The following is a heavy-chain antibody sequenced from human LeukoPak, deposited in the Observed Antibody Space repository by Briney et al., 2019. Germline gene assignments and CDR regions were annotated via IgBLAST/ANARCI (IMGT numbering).Heavy chain of an antibody. D-gene: IGHD2-15*01. V-gene: IGHV3-30*18. CDR2: ISSDGSKE. CDR1: GFSFSTFA. J-gene: IGHJ5*02. Sequence: GRPLRLSCGASGFSFSTFAMHWVRQTPDKGLEWVAVISSDGSKEIYADSVKGRFTISRDNSKNTLYLRMNNLTPEDTVVYYCAKGLHTSSWYGNWFDPWGQGTLVTVSS. CDR3: AKGLHTSSWYGNWFDP.